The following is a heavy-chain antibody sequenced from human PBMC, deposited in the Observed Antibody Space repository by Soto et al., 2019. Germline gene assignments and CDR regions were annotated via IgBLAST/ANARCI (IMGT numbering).Heavy chain of an antibody. CDR1: GFTFDDYA. CDR2: ISWNSGSI. Sequence: GGSLRLSCAASGFTFDDYAMHWVRQAPGKGLEWVSGISWNSGSIGYADSVMGRFTISRDNAKNSLYLQMNSLRAEDTALYYCAKDIGEQQLVHFQHWGQGTLVTVSS. CDR3: AKDIGEQQLVHFQH. V-gene: IGHV3-9*01. J-gene: IGHJ1*01. D-gene: IGHD6-13*01.